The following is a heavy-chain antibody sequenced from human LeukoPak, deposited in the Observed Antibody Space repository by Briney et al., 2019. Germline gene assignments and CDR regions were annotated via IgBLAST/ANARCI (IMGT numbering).Heavy chain of an antibody. CDR3: ARGYYYGSLSGMDV. J-gene: IGHJ6*04. D-gene: IGHD3-10*01. CDR2: IYHSGST. Sequence: SQTLSLTSAVSGGSISSGGYCWSWIRHPPGKGLEWIGYIYHSGSTYYNPSLKSRVTISVDRSKNQFALNLSSVTAADTAVYYCARGYYYGSLSGMDVWGKGTTVTVSS. V-gene: IGHV4-30-2*01. CDR1: GGSISSGGYC.